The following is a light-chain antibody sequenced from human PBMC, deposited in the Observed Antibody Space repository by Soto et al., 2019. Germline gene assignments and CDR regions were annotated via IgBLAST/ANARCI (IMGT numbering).Light chain of an antibody. V-gene: IGKV1-5*03. Sequence: DIQMTQSPSTLSASVGDRVTITCRASQTFRASLAWYQQKPGKAPKLLIYKASTLESGVPSRFSGSGSGTDFTLTISSLQPDDFATYYCQQYNNYGSWTFGQGTKVELK. CDR3: QQYNNYGSWT. J-gene: IGKJ1*01. CDR1: QTFRAS. CDR2: KAS.